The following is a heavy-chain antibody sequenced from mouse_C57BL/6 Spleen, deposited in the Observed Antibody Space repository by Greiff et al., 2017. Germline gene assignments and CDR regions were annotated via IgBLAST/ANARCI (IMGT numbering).Heavy chain of an antibody. CDR2: ISSGSSTI. Sequence: EVQGVESGGGLVKAGGSLKLSCAASGFTFRDHGMHWVRQAPGKGLEWVADISSGSSTIYYADTVKGRFTISRDNAMNTLFLPMTSRRSEDTAMYYCGGRTEVAPFDYWGQGTTLTVSS. CDR3: GGRTEVAPFDY. CDR1: GFTFRDHG. V-gene: IGHV5-17*01. D-gene: IGHD1-1*01. J-gene: IGHJ2*01.